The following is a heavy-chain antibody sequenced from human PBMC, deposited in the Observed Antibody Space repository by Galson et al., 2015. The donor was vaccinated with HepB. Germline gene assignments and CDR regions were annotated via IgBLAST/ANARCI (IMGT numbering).Heavy chain of an antibody. V-gene: IGHV3-15*01. CDR3: ATDYGPQH. J-gene: IGHJ1*01. CDR2: IKSKSAGGTI. D-gene: IGHD3-10*01. Sequence: SLRLSCAASGFSFNDSWMSWVRQAPGKGLEWVGRIKSKSAGGTIDYAAPVKDRFTITRDDSRNTLYLQMNSLKTEDTAVYYWATDYGPQHWGQGTLVTVSS. CDR1: GFSFNDSW.